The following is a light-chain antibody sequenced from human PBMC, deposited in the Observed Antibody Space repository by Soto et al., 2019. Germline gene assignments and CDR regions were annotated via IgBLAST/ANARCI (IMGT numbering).Light chain of an antibody. J-gene: IGKJ3*01. CDR1: QSVSSSY. CDR2: GAS. Sequence: PGERATLSCRASQSVSSSYLAWYHQKPGQAPRLLIYGASSRATGIPDRFSGSGSGTDFTLTISRLEPEDFAVYYCQVYGGARTFGPGTKVDIK. V-gene: IGKV3-20*01. CDR3: QVYGGART.